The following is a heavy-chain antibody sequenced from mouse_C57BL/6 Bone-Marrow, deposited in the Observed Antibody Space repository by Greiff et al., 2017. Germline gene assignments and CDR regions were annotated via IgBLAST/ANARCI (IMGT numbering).Heavy chain of an antibody. CDR3: ARTTDYYGSSYDY. J-gene: IGHJ2*01. D-gene: IGHD1-1*01. Sequence: QVQLQQPGAELVKPGASVKLSCKASGYTFTSYWMHWVKQRPGRGLEWIRRIDPNSGGTKYNEKFKSKATLTVDKPSSTAYMQLSSLTSEDSAVYYCARTTDYYGSSYDYWGQGTTLTVSS. CDR1: GYTFTSYW. CDR2: IDPNSGGT. V-gene: IGHV1-72*01.